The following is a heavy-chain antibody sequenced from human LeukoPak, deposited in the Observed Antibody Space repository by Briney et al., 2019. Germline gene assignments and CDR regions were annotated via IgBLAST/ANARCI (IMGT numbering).Heavy chain of an antibody. Sequence: PSEALSLTCAVYGGSFSGYYWSWIRQPPGEGLEWIGYIYYSGSTNYHPSLKSRVTISVDTSKNQFSLKLSSVTAADTAVYYCARDRCSGGSCYDAFDIWGQGTMVTVSS. CDR1: GGSFSGYY. D-gene: IGHD2-15*01. CDR3: ARDRCSGGSCYDAFDI. CDR2: IYYSGST. J-gene: IGHJ3*02. V-gene: IGHV4-59*01.